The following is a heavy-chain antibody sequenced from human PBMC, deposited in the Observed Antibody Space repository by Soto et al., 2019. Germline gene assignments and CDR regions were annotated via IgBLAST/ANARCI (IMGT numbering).Heavy chain of an antibody. CDR1: GYSFTSYW. CDR2: IYPGDSDT. D-gene: IGHD3-22*01. Sequence: PGESLKISCKGSGYSFTSYWIGWVRQMPGKGLEWMGIIYPGDSDTRYSPSFQGQVTISADKSISTAYLQWSSLKASDTAMYYCATSYYYDSSGSYYFDYWGQGTLVTVSS. V-gene: IGHV5-51*01. CDR3: ATSYYYDSSGSYYFDY. J-gene: IGHJ4*02.